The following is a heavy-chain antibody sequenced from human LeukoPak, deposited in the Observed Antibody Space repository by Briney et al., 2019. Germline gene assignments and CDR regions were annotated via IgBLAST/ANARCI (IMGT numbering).Heavy chain of an antibody. CDR2: INSDGINT. CDR1: GFTFSNYW. V-gene: IGHV3-74*01. J-gene: IGHJ4*02. CDR3: ARARPSMWIDY. Sequence: GGSLRLSCAASGFTFSNYWMHWVRQAPGKGLVWVSRINSDGINTSYADSVKGRFTISRDNAKNTLNLQMNSLRAEDTAVYYCARARPSMWIDYWGQGTLVTVSS. D-gene: IGHD5-12*01.